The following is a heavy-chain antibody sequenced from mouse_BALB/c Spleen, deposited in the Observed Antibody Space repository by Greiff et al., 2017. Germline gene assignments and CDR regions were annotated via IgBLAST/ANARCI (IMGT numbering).Heavy chain of an antibody. CDR2: IFPGSGNT. J-gene: IGHJ1*01. V-gene: IGHV1-66*01. CDR3: ALGGKGPDWYFDV. D-gene: IGHD1-3*01. CDR1: GYSFTSYY. Sequence: QVQLQQSGPELVKPGASVKISCKASGYSFTSYYIHWVKQRPGQGLEWIGWIFPGSGNTKYNEKFKGKATLTADTSSSTAYMQLSSLTSEDSAVYFCALGGKGPDWYFDVWGAGTTVTVSS.